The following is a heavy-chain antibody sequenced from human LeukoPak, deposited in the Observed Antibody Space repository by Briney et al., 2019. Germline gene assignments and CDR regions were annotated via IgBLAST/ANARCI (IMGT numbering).Heavy chain of an antibody. J-gene: IGHJ3*02. D-gene: IGHD2-2*01. CDR1: GGTFSSYA. Sequence: SVKVSCKASGGTFSSYAISWVRQAPGQGLEWMGGIIPIFGTANYAQKFQGRVTITADESTSTAYMELSSLRSEDTAVYYCARTSTPYIVVVPAAISDAFDIWGQGTMVTVSS. V-gene: IGHV1-69*01. CDR3: ARTSTPYIVVVPAAISDAFDI. CDR2: IIPIFGTA.